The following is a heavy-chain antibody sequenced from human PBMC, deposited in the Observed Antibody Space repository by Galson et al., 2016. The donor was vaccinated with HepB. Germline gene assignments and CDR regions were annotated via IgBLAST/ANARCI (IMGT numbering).Heavy chain of an antibody. J-gene: IGHJ6*03. Sequence: SLRLSCAASGFSSSSYSMNWVRQAPGKGLEWVSYISSTSSPTIYYADSVKGRFTISRDNAKNSLYLQMNSLRDEDTAVYYCARGVGPAYMDVWGKGTTVTVSS. CDR1: GFSSSSYS. V-gene: IGHV3-48*02. D-gene: IGHD5/OR15-5a*01. CDR3: ARGVGPAYMDV. CDR2: ISSTSSPTI.